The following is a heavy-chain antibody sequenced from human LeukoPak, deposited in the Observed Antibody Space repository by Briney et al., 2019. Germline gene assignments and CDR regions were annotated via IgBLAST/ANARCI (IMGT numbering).Heavy chain of an antibody. CDR2: IYYSGST. CDR1: GGSISSYY. V-gene: IGHV4-59*01. D-gene: IGHD5-18*01. CDR3: ATQTSWIQQFGYYYYGMDV. Sequence: SETLSITCTVSGGSISSYYWSWIRQPPGKGLEWIGYIYYSGSTNYNPSLKSRVTISVDTSKNQFSLKLSSVTAADTAVYYCATQTSWIQQFGYYYYGMDVWGQGTTVTVSS. J-gene: IGHJ6*02.